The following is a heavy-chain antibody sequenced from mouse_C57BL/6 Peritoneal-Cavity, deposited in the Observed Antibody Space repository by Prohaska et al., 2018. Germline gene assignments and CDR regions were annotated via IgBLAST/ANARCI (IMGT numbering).Heavy chain of an antibody. Sequence: EVQLQQSGPVLVKPGASVKMSCKASGYTFTDYYMNWVKQSHGKSLEWIGMINPYNGGTRYSQKFKDKATLTVDKSSNTAYMELNSLTSEDSAVYYCAREADYSYAMDYWGQGNSVTGCS. CDR3: AREADYSYAMDY. J-gene: IGHJ4*01. CDR1: GYTFTDYY. D-gene: IGHD2-4*01. V-gene: IGHV1-19*01. CDR2: INPYNGGT.